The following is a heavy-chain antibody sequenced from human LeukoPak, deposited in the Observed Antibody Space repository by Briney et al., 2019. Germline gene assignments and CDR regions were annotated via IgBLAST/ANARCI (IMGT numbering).Heavy chain of an antibody. J-gene: IGHJ6*03. CDR2: IDWDDDK. CDR1: GFSLSTSGMC. D-gene: IGHD2-2*01. V-gene: IGHV2-70*11. Sequence: SGPALVKPTQTLTLTCTFSGFSLSTSGMCVSWIRQPPGKALEWLARIDWDDDKYYSTSLKTRLTISKDTSKNQVVLTITNKDPVDTATYYCARSLPAAINYYYYYYMDVWGKGTTVTVSS. CDR3: ARSLPAAINYYYYYYMDV.